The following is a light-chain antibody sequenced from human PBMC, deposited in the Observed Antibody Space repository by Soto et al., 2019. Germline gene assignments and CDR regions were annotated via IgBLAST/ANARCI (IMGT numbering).Light chain of an antibody. CDR3: MQALQTLGT. CDR2: FGS. Sequence: DVVMTQSPLSLPVTPGEPASISCRSSQSLLHSNGYNYLDWYLQKAGQSPQLLIYFGSNRAPGVPDRFSGSGSGTDFTLKISRVEAEDVGVYYCMQALQTLGTFGQGTKLEIK. J-gene: IGKJ2*01. CDR1: QSLLHSNGYNY. V-gene: IGKV2-28*01.